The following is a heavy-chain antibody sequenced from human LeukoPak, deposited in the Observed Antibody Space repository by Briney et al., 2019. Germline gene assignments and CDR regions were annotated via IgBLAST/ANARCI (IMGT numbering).Heavy chain of an antibody. D-gene: IGHD3-9*01. CDR3: ARDVHNHYDILTGYYNGYDAFDI. Sequence: GGSLRLSCAASGFTFSSYSMNWVRQAPGKGLEWVSSIGSSGSYIYYTDSVKGRFTISRDNAKNSLYLQMNSLRAEDTAVYYCARDVHNHYDILTGYYNGYDAFDIWGLGTMVTVSS. CDR2: IGSSGSYI. V-gene: IGHV3-21*01. CDR1: GFTFSSYS. J-gene: IGHJ3*02.